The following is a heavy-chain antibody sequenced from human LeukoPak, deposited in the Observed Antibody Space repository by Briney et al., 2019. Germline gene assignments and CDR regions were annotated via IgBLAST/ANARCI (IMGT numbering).Heavy chain of an antibody. CDR1: GGSISSYY. V-gene: IGHV4-59*01. CDR2: IYYSGST. CDR3: ASTCSSSWYDPYYYYYMDV. D-gene: IGHD6-13*01. Sequence: SETLSLTCTVSGGSISSYYWSWIRQPPGKGLEWIGYIYYSGSTNYNPSLKSRVTISVDTSKNQFSLKLSSVTAADTAVYYCASTCSSSWYDPYYYYYMDVWGKGTTVTVSS. J-gene: IGHJ6*03.